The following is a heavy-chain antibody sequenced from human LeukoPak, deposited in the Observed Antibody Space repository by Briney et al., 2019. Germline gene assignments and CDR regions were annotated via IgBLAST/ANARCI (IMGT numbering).Heavy chain of an antibody. V-gene: IGHV3-21*01. CDR3: ARDSGQYCSSTSCYFQH. J-gene: IGHJ1*01. CDR1: GFTFSSYS. D-gene: IGHD2-2*01. CDR2: ISSSSSYI. Sequence: GGSLRLSCAASGFTFSSYSMNWVRQAPGKGLEWVSSISSSSSYIYYADSVKGRFTISRDNAKNSLYLQMNSLRAEDTAVYYCARDSGQYCSSTSCYFQHWGQSTLVTVSS.